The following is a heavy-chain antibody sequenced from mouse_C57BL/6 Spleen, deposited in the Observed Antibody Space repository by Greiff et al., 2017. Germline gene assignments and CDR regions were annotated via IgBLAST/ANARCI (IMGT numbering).Heavy chain of an antibody. CDR3: ARGVSNGYAMDY. D-gene: IGHD6-2*01. J-gene: IGHJ4*01. CDR1: GFTFSDYG. CDR2: ISSGSSTI. V-gene: IGHV5-17*01. Sequence: EVKLVESGGGLVKPGGSLKLSCAASGFTFSDYGMHWVRQAPEKGLEWVAYISSGSSTIYYADTVKGRFTISRDKAKNTLFLQMTSLRSEDTAMYYCARGVSNGYAMDYWGQGTSVTVSS.